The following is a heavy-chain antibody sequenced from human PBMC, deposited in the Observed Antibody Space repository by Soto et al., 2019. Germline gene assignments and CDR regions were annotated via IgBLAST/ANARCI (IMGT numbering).Heavy chain of an antibody. V-gene: IGHV4-39*01. D-gene: IGHD2-8*01. CDR2: IYYSGST. J-gene: IGHJ6*02. CDR3: ARGLIKPTVRSNVRGNGMDV. Sequence: SETLSLTCTVSGGSISSSSYYWGWIRQPPGKGLEWIGSIYYSGSTYYNPSLKSRVTISVDTSKNQFSLKLSSVTAADTAVYYCARGLIKPTVRSNVRGNGMDVWGQGTTVTVSS. CDR1: GGSISSSSYY.